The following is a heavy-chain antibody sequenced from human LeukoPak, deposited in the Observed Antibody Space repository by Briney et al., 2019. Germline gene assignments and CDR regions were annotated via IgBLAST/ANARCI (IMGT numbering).Heavy chain of an antibody. J-gene: IGHJ6*02. V-gene: IGHV4-59*08. D-gene: IGHD5-18*01. CDR2: IHYSGST. CDR1: GGSISSSY. CDR3: ARRAMVAYSYYGMDV. Sequence: SETLSLTCTVPGGSISSSYWSWIRQPPEKGLEWIGYIHYSGSTNYNPSLKSRVTISVDTSKNQFSLKLNSVTAADTAVYYCARRAMVAYSYYGMDVWGQGTTGTVSS.